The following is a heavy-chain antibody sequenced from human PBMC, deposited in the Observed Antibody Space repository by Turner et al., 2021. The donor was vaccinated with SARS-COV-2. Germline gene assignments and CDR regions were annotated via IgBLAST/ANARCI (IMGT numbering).Heavy chain of an antibody. V-gene: IGHV3-21*01. CDR1: GFTFSSYS. J-gene: IGHJ3*02. Sequence: EVQLVESGGGLVKPGGSLRLSCAAPGFTFSSYSMNWVRQAPGKGLGWVSCISSSSSYIYYADSVKGRFTISRDNAKNSLYLQMNSLRAEDTAVYYCARWDNYYDSSGYYPDAFDIWGQGTMVTVSS. CDR3: ARWDNYYDSSGYYPDAFDI. CDR2: ISSSSSYI. D-gene: IGHD3-22*01.